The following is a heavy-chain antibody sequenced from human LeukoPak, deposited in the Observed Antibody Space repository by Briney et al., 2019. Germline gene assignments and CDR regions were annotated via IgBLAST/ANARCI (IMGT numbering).Heavy chain of an antibody. D-gene: IGHD3-22*01. CDR3: AYSYYYDSSGPILDY. V-gene: IGHV3-53*01. Sequence: PGGSLRLSCAASGFTVSSNYMSWVRQAPGKGLGWVSVIYSGGSTYYADSVKGRFTISRDNSKNTLYLQMNSLRAEDTAVYYCAYSYYYDSSGPILDYWGQGTLVTVSS. CDR2: IYSGGST. J-gene: IGHJ4*02. CDR1: GFTVSSNY.